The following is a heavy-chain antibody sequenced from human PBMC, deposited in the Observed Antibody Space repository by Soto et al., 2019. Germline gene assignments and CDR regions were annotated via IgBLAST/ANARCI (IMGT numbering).Heavy chain of an antibody. CDR1: GYNLTSYG. D-gene: IGHD3-3*01. CDR3: ARDSLRFLDSFDY. CDR2: ISPHNGNI. V-gene: IGHV1-18*01. Sequence: QVQLVQSGAEVKKPGASVKVSCKASGYNLTSYGINWVRQAPGQGLEWMGRISPHNGNINYAQTLQGRLTMTTDTSTSTAYMELRSLRSDDTAVYYCARDSLRFLDSFDYWGQGTLVTVSS. J-gene: IGHJ4*02.